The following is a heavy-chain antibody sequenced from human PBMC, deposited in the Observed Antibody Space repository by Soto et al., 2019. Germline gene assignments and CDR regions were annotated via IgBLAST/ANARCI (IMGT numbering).Heavy chain of an antibody. CDR2: IIPILGIA. CDR3: ARSPYDSSGYYYYYGMDV. Sequence: ASVKVSCKASGGTFSSYAISWVRQAPGQGLEWMGGIIPILGIANYAQKFQDRVTITADKSTSTAYMELSSLRSEDTAVYYCARSPYDSSGYYYYYGMDVWGQGTTVTVSS. CDR1: GGTFSSYA. V-gene: IGHV1-69*10. J-gene: IGHJ6*02. D-gene: IGHD3-22*01.